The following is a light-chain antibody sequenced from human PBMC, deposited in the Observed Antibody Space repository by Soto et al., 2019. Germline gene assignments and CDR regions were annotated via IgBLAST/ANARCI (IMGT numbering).Light chain of an antibody. CDR1: SSDVGGYNY. J-gene: IGLJ1*01. V-gene: IGLV2-14*01. CDR3: SSFTPSSTYV. Sequence: QSVLTQPASVSGSPGQSITITCTGTSSDVGGYNYVSWYQQHPGRAPQLRICDVSDRHSGISSSFSGSKSGNTASLTISGLQADDEAYYFFSSFTPSSTYVFGTGTKVTVL. CDR2: DVS.